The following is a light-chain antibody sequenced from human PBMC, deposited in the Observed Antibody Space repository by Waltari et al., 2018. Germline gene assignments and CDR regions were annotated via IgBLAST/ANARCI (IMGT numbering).Light chain of an antibody. CDR3: QQYYTPPWT. CDR1: QSVLYSSNNKNY. Sequence: DIVMTQSPDSLAVSLGERATINCKSSQSVLYSSNNKNYLAWYQQKPGQPPKLLIYWAATRASGVPDRFSGSGSGTDFTLTISSLQAEDVAVYYCQQYYTPPWTFGQRTRVEIK. V-gene: IGKV4-1*01. CDR2: WAA. J-gene: IGKJ1*01.